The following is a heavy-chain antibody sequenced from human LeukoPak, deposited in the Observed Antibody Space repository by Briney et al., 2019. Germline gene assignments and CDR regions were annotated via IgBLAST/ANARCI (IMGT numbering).Heavy chain of an antibody. J-gene: IGHJ4*02. Sequence: PGRSLRLSCAASGFTFSSYGMHWVRQAPGKGLEWVAVISYDGSNKYYADSVKGRFTISRDNSKNTLYLQMNSLRAEDTAVYYCAKDLKGELPNSYFDYWGQGTLVTVSS. CDR3: AKDLKGELPNSYFDY. D-gene: IGHD1-26*01. CDR2: ISYDGSNK. V-gene: IGHV3-30*18. CDR1: GFTFSSYG.